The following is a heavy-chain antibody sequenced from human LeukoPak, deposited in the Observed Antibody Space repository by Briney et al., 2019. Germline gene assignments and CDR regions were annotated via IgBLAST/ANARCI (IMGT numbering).Heavy chain of an antibody. D-gene: IGHD4-17*01. CDR2: IRYDGSNK. J-gene: IGHJ4*02. V-gene: IGHV3-30*02. Sequence: PGGSLRLSCAASGFTFSSYGMHWVRQAPGKGLEWVAFIRYDGSNKYYADSVKGRFTISRDNSKNTLYLQMNSLRAEDTAVYYCAKDQDDYVGSFDYWGQGTLVTVSS. CDR1: GFTFSSYG. CDR3: AKDQDDYVGSFDY.